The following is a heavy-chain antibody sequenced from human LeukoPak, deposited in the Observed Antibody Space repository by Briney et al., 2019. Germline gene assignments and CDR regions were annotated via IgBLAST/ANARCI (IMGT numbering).Heavy chain of an antibody. CDR2: ISGGSSYT. Sequence: GGSLRLSCAASGFTFSDYYMTWFRQAPGKGLEWVSYISGGSSYTNFADSVKGRFTISRDNAKNSLYLQMNSLRAEDTAVYYCARVSLLDDGGLGDYWGREPWSPSLQ. V-gene: IGHV3-11*06. D-gene: IGHD4-23*01. J-gene: IGHJ4*02. CDR3: ARVSLLDDGGLGDY. CDR1: GFTFSDYY.